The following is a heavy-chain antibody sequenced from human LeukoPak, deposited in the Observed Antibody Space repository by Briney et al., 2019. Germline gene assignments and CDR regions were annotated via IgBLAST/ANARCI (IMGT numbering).Heavy chain of an antibody. CDR2: INHSGST. Sequence: SETLSLTCAVYGGSFSGYYWSWIRQPPGKGLEWIGEINHSGSTNYNPSLKSRVTISVDTSKNQFSLKLSSVTAADTAVCYCARGQYCSGGSCYAPFDYWGQGTLVTVSS. V-gene: IGHV4-34*01. D-gene: IGHD2-15*01. CDR1: GGSFSGYY. CDR3: ARGQYCSGGSCYAPFDY. J-gene: IGHJ4*02.